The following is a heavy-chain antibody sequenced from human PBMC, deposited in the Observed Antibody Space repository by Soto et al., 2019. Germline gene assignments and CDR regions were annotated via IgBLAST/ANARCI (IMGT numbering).Heavy chain of an antibody. D-gene: IGHD3-22*01. CDR2: IIPIFGTA. J-gene: IGHJ4*02. CDR3: ARADYYYDSSGYCLTF. Sequence: SVKVSCKASGGTFSSYAISWVRQAPGQGLEWMGGIIPIFGTANYAQKFQGRVTITADESTSTAYMELSSLRSEDTAVYYCARADYYYDSSGYCLTFWGQGTLVTVSS. V-gene: IGHV1-69*13. CDR1: GGTFSSYA.